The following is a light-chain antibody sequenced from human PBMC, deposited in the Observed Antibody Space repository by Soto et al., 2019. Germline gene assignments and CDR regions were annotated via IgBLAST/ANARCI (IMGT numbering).Light chain of an antibody. CDR3: QESYNTLTVT. CDR2: AAS. J-gene: IGKJ3*01. Sequence: DIQMTQSPSSLSASVGDRVTITCRASQSISNYLNWYQQKPGKAPKLLIFAASNLQSGVPSRFSGSGSGTDFTLTISSLQPEDFATYYCQESYNTLTVTLGPGTKVDIK. V-gene: IGKV1-39*01. CDR1: QSISNY.